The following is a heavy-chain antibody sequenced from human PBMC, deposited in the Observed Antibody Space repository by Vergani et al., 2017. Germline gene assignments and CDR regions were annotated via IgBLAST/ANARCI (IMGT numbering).Heavy chain of an antibody. CDR1: GYTFTGYY. V-gene: IGHV1-2*02. Sequence: QVQLVQSGAEVKKPGASVKVSCKASGYTFTGYYMHWVRQAPGQGLEWMGWINPNSGGTNYAQKFQGRVTMTRDTSISTAYMELSRLRSDDTAVYYCARDSCSSTSCYLEQQREAYYFDYWGQGTLVTVSS. CDR3: ARDSCSSTSCYLEQQREAYYFDY. CDR2: INPNSGGT. J-gene: IGHJ4*02. D-gene: IGHD2-2*01.